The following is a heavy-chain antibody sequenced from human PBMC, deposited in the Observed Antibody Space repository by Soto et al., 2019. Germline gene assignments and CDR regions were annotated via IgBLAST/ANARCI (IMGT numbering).Heavy chain of an antibody. Sequence: QVQLVQSGAEMKKPGSSVKVSCQSSGGTFNTYAMNWVRQAPGQGPEWMGHISPMFGSANYAPKFQGRVTITADESTGTSYMQLSSLTSEDTALYCCAREVQVHTPAFVYWGQGTLVTVSS. CDR1: GGTFNTYA. V-gene: IGHV1-69*19. CDR2: ISPMFGSA. D-gene: IGHD3-10*01. CDR3: AREVQVHTPAFVY. J-gene: IGHJ4*02.